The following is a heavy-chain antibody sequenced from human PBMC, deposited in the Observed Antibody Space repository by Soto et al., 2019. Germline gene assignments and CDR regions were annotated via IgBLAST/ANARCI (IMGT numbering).Heavy chain of an antibody. V-gene: IGHV1-18*01. CDR1: GYTFIGYG. D-gene: IGHD4-17*01. CDR2: ISTFKGDT. CDR3: ARDDGYYPTYYAMDI. J-gene: IGHJ6*02. Sequence: QVQLVQSGVEVKKVGASVKVSCEASGYTFIGYGISWVRQAPGQGLEWMGWISTFKGDTNYAQSLQGRLSLTADRSTNTAYMELRSLKSDDTAVYYCARDDGYYPTYYAMDIWGQGTTVAVSS.